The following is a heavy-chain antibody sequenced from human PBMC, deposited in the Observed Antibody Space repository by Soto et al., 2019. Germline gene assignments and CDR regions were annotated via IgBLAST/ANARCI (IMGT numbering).Heavy chain of an antibody. CDR2: LSYDGSNK. J-gene: IGHJ4*02. D-gene: IGHD2-15*01. CDR1: GFTFSSYA. V-gene: IGHV3-30-3*01. Sequence: QVQLVESGGGVVQPGRSLRLSCAASGFTFSSYAMHWVRQAPGKGLEWVAVLSYDGSNKYYADSVKGRFTISRDNSKNTLYLQMNSLRAEDTAVYYCARGRDLVVAATGFDYWGEGTLVTVSS. CDR3: ARGRDLVVAATGFDY.